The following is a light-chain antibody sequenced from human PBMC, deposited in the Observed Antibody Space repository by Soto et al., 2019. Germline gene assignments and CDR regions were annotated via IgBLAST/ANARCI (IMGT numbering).Light chain of an antibody. J-gene: IGKJ1*01. CDR2: YAY. Sequence: EIVLTQSPGTLSLSPGEKATLSCRASQSVSSNYLAWYQQKPGQAPRLLIYYAYRRTTGIPDRFSGSGSGTDFTLTISRLEPEDFAVYYCQQYNNWRTFGQGTKV. V-gene: IGKV3D-20*02. CDR3: QQYNNWRT. CDR1: QSVSSNY.